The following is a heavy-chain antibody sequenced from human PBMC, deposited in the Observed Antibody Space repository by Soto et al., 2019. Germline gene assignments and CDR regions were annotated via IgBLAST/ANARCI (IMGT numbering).Heavy chain of an antibody. J-gene: IGHJ6*02. Sequence: TGGSLRLSCAASGFTFSSYGMHWVRQAPGKGLEWVAVISYDGSNKYYADSVKGRFTISRDNSKNTLYLQMNSLRAEDTAVYYCAKEPIAAAGNRYYYYGMDVWGQGTTVTVSS. D-gene: IGHD6-13*01. CDR3: AKEPIAAAGNRYYYYGMDV. CDR1: GFTFSSYG. CDR2: ISYDGSNK. V-gene: IGHV3-30*18.